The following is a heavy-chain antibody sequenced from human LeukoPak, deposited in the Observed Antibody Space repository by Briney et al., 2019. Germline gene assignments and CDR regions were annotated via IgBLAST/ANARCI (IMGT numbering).Heavy chain of an antibody. CDR1: GYTFTSYA. J-gene: IGHJ4*02. D-gene: IGHD5-24*01. CDR3: ARDDDGYWSY. CDR2: IIPIFGTA. Sequence: GASVKVSCKASGYTFTSYAMNWVRQAPGQGLEWMGGIIPIFGTANYAQKFQGRVTITADESTSTAYMELSSLRSEDTAVYYCARDDDGYWSYWGQGTLVAVSS. V-gene: IGHV1-69*13.